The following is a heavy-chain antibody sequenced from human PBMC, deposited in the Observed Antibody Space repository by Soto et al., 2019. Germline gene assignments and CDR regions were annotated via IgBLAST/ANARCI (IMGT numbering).Heavy chain of an antibody. J-gene: IGHJ3*02. Sequence: QMQLEQSGAEVKKPGSSVKVSCKASGGTLSDHGVAWLRQAPGQGLELMGGTIPVFNTAKYAQKFQGRVTVTADKFTNIAYMELSSLRSEDTAFYFCARGVYGSGNYYTGPSAFDIWGQGTMVIVSS. D-gene: IGHD3-10*01. CDR3: ARGVYGSGNYYTGPSAFDI. V-gene: IGHV1-69*06. CDR2: TIPVFNTA. CDR1: GGTLSDHG.